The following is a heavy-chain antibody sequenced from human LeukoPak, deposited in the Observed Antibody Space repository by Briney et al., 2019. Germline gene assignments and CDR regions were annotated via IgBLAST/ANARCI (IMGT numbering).Heavy chain of an antibody. J-gene: IGHJ4*02. CDR1: GGSISSSSYY. D-gene: IGHD6-19*01. Sequence: SETLSLTCTVSGGSISSSSYYWGWIRQPPGKGLEWIGSIYYGGSTYYNPSLKSRVTISVDTSKNQFSLKLSSVTAADTAVYYCASGEEQWLVFDFDYWGQGTLVTVSS. CDR3: ASGEEQWLVFDFDY. V-gene: IGHV4-39*01. CDR2: IYYGGST.